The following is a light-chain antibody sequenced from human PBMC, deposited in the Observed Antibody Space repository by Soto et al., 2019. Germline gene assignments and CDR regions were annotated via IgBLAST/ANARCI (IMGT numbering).Light chain of an antibody. CDR2: KAS. CDR1: QTISSW. J-gene: IGKJ1*01. V-gene: IGKV1-5*03. CDR3: QHYNSYSEA. Sequence: IQTTQSPSTLSGSVGDRVTITCRASQTISSWLAWYQQKPGKAPKLLIYKASTLKSGVPSRFSGSGSGTEFTLTISSLQPDDFATYYCQHYNSYSEAFGQGTKVEIK.